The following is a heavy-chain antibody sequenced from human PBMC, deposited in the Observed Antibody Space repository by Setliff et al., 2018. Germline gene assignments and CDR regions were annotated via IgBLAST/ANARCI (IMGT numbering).Heavy chain of an antibody. CDR3: ATKAVAGT. CDR1: GFTFSDYY. Sequence: PGGSLRLSCATSGFTFSDYYMSWIRQTPGKGLEWVAYISSSGSLIYYPDSVKGRFTISRDNAKKSVDLQMNSLRAEDTAVYYCATKAVAGTGGQGPLVTVSS. CDR2: ISSSGSLI. D-gene: IGHD6-19*01. V-gene: IGHV3-11*01. J-gene: IGHJ4*02.